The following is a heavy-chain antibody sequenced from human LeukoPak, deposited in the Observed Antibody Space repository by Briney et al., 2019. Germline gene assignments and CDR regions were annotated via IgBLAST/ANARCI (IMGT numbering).Heavy chain of an antibody. V-gene: IGHV4-4*07. J-gene: IGHJ4*02. D-gene: IGHD2-15*01. Sequence: PSETLSLTCTVSGGSISSYYWSWIRQPAGKGLEWIGRIYTSGSTNYDPSLKSRVTISVDKSKNQFSLKLSSVTAADTAVYYCARGGSSIWDVVGVAATPSDPYYSDYWGQGTLVTVSS. CDR1: GGSISSYY. CDR3: ARGGSSIWDVVGVAATPSDPYYSDY. CDR2: IYTSGST.